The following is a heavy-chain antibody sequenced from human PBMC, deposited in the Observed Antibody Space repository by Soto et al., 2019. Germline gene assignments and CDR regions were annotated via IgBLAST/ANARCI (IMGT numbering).Heavy chain of an antibody. CDR1: GFTFDSYA. Sequence: PGGSLRLSCVASGFTFDSYAMNWIRQAPGKGLEWVSVISGGGTSTYYADSVKGRFTVSRDNSKNMVYLQMNSLRGEDTAVFYCAKDYGDYNFNYGMDVWGQGTTVTVSS. D-gene: IGHD4-17*01. CDR2: ISGGGTST. J-gene: IGHJ6*02. CDR3: AKDYGDYNFNYGMDV. V-gene: IGHV3-23*01.